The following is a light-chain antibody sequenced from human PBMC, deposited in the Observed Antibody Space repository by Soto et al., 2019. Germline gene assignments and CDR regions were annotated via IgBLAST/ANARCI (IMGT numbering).Light chain of an antibody. CDR1: QSISSW. Sequence: DIQMTQSPSTLSASVGDRVTITCRASQSISSWLAWYQQKPGKAPKLLIYDASTLASGVPSRFSGSGSGSEFTLTISSLQPDDFATYYCQQYDNYPYTFGQGTKLEIK. CDR3: QQYDNYPYT. V-gene: IGKV1-5*01. J-gene: IGKJ2*01. CDR2: DAS.